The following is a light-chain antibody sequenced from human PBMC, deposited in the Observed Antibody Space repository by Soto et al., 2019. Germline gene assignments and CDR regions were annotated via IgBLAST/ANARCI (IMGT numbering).Light chain of an antibody. Sequence: QSVLTQPPSASGSPGQSVTISCTGTSSDVGGYNYVSWYQQHPGKAPKLMIYEVSKRPSGVPDRFSGSKSGHTASLTVSGLQAEDEADYYCSSYAGSNMVVFGGGTKLTVL. CDR3: SSYAGSNMVV. V-gene: IGLV2-8*01. J-gene: IGLJ2*01. CDR2: EVS. CDR1: SSDVGGYNY.